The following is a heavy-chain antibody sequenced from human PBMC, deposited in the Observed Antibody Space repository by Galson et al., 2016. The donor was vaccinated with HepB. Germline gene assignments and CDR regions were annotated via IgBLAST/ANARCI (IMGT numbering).Heavy chain of an antibody. D-gene: IGHD3-3*01. CDR1: GFSLSTSGVG. V-gene: IGHV2-5*01. Sequence: PALVKPTQTLTLTCTFSGFSLSTSGVGVGWIRQPPGKALEWLAVIYWNDDKHYSPSLMNRLTIAKDTSKSQMVLTMTNMDPVDTATYYCAHPPVRDYDFWGGFYSGGDYFDYWGQGTLVTVSS. CDR2: IYWNDDK. J-gene: IGHJ4*02. CDR3: AHPPVRDYDFWGGFYSGGDYFDY.